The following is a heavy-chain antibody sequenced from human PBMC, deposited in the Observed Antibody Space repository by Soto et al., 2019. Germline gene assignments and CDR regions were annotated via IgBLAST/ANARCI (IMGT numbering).Heavy chain of an antibody. V-gene: IGHV3-21*06. Sequence: GGSLRLSCAASGFTFTRYSMNWVRQAPGKGLECVSSISSTTNYIYYGDSMKGRFTISRDNAKNSLYLEMNSLRAEDTAVYYCARESEDLTSNFDYWGQGILVTVYS. CDR1: GFTFTRYS. CDR3: ARESEDLTSNFDY. CDR2: ISSTTNYI. J-gene: IGHJ4*02.